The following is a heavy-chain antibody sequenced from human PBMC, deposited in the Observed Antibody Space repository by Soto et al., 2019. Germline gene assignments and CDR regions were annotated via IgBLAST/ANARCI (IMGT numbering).Heavy chain of an antibody. CDR3: ARTASSGWYRGDFDY. Sequence: EVQLVESGGGLVQPGGSLRLSCEASGFTFSSYEMNWVRQAPGKGLEWVSYISSSGSTIYYADSVKGRFTISRDNAKNSLYLQMNSLRAEDTAVYYCARTASSGWYRGDFDYWGQGTLVTVSS. J-gene: IGHJ4*02. D-gene: IGHD6-19*01. V-gene: IGHV3-48*03. CDR1: GFTFSSYE. CDR2: ISSSGSTI.